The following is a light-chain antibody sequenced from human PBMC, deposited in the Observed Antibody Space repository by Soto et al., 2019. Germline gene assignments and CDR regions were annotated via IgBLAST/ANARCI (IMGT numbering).Light chain of an antibody. CDR1: QSISSS. V-gene: IGKV3-11*01. J-gene: IGKJ1*01. CDR2: DAS. Sequence: EIVLTQSPATLSLSPGEIATLSCRASQSISSSLAWYQQKPGQAPRLLIYDASTRATGFPARFSGSGSGTDFTLTIGSLEPEDFAVYYCQQRSEWPRTFGQGTKVEIK. CDR3: QQRSEWPRT.